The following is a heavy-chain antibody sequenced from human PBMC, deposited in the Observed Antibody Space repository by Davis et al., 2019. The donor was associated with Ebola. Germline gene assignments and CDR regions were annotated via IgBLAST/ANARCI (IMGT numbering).Heavy chain of an antibody. CDR2: FDPEDGET. Sequence: ASVKVSCKVSGYTLTELSMHWVRQAPGKGLEWMGGFDPEDGETIYAQKFQGRVTMTEDTSTDTAYVELSSLRSEDTAVYYCATRLWFGELTGFDYWGQGTLVTVSS. V-gene: IGHV1-24*01. CDR1: GYTLTELS. J-gene: IGHJ4*02. D-gene: IGHD3-10*01. CDR3: ATRLWFGELTGFDY.